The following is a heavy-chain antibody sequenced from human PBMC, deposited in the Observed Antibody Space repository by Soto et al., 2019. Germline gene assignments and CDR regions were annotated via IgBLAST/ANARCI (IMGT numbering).Heavy chain of an antibody. J-gene: IGHJ4*02. Sequence: QVFLVQSGAEVKKPGASVKVSCKTSGYTFTTYYMHWVRQAPGQGLEWMGVINPSDGSTYSAQKFQGRVTMTRDTSRSTVYLELSSLRAEDSAMYYCVRDRFGYGDSGDWGQGTLVTVSS. D-gene: IGHD4-17*01. CDR3: VRDRFGYGDSGD. V-gene: IGHV1-46*01. CDR2: INPSDGST. CDR1: GYTFTTYY.